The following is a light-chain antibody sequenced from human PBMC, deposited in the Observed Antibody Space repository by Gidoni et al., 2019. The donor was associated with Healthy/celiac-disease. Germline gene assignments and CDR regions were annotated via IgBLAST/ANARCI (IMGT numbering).Light chain of an antibody. J-gene: IGLJ2*01. CDR1: SSDVGGDNY. Sequence: QSALTQPPSAAGSPGQSVTISCTGPSSDVGGDNYVSWYQQHPGKAPKLMIYEVSKRPSGVPDRFSGSKSGNTASLTVSGLQAEDEADYYCSSYSGSNNYVVFGGWTKLTVL. CDR3: SSYSGSNNYVV. V-gene: IGLV2-8*01. CDR2: EVS.